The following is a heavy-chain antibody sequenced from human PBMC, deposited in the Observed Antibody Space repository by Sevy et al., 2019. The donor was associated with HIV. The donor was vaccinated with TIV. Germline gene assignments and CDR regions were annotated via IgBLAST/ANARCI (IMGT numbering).Heavy chain of an antibody. J-gene: IGHJ4*02. CDR2: FDPEDGET. D-gene: IGHD3-10*01. CDR1: GYTLTELS. CDR3: ATHTLARHYYYGSGSFDY. V-gene: IGHV1-24*01. Sequence: ASVKVSCKVSGYTLTELSMHWVRQAPGKGLEWMGGFDPEDGETIYAQKFQGRVTMTEDTSTDTAYMELSSLRSEDTAVYYCATHTLARHYYYGSGSFDYWGQGTLVTVSS.